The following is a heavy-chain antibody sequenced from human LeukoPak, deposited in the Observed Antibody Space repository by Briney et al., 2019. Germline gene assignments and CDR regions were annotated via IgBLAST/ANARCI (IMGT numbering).Heavy chain of an antibody. CDR1: GYRFTSYS. V-gene: IGHV1-18*01. CDR3: ARHYDSSKDGNDY. D-gene: IGHD3-22*01. Sequence: EASVKVSCKASGYRFTSYSISWVRQAPGQGLEWVGWISSYNGKTNYGKNVQGRVTMTTDTSTSTAYMELRSLRSEDTAIYYCARHYDSSKDGNDYWGQGTLVTVSS. J-gene: IGHJ4*02. CDR2: ISSYNGKT.